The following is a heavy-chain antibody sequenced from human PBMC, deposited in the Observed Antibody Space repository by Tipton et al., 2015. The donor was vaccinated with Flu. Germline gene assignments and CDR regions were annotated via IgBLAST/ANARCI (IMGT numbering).Heavy chain of an antibody. CDR3: ARIQGGYYGSESYDT. CDR2: IHYSGKT. J-gene: IGHJ5*02. V-gene: IGHV4-39*07. Sequence: TLSLTCTVSGGSIRSASDYWGWVRQTPGKGLEWIGNIHYSGKTYYNMPLKSRVTISVDTPNNQFSLELISVTAADTAVYYCARIQGGYYGSESYDTWGQGMLVTVSS. CDR1: GGSIRSASDY. D-gene: IGHD3-10*01.